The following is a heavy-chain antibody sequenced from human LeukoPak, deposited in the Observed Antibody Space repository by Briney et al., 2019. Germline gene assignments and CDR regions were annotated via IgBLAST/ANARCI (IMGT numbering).Heavy chain of an antibody. CDR2: IYSGGST. Sequence: GGSLRLSCAASGFTVSSNYMSWVRQAPGKGLEWVSVIYSGGSTYYADSVKGRFTISRDNSKNTLYLQMNSLRAEDTAVYYCARGPSDSSGYFPDYWGQGTLVTVSS. V-gene: IGHV3-53*01. J-gene: IGHJ4*02. D-gene: IGHD3-22*01. CDR3: ARGPSDSSGYFPDY. CDR1: GFTVSSNY.